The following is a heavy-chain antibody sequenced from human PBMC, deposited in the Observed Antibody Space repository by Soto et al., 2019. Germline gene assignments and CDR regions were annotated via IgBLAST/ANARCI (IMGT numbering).Heavy chain of an antibody. Sequence: GGSLRLSCAASGFTFSSYWMHWVRQAPGKGLEWVSRINSDGSSTSYADSVKGRFTISRDNAKNTLYLQMNSLRAEDTAVYYCAVYCSSTSCYFDYWGQGTLVTVSS. D-gene: IGHD2-2*01. V-gene: IGHV3-74*01. J-gene: IGHJ4*02. CDR2: INSDGSST. CDR3: AVYCSSTSCYFDY. CDR1: GFTFSSYW.